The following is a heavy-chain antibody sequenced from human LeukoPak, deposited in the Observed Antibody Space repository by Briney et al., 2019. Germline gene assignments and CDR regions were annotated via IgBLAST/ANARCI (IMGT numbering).Heavy chain of an antibody. Sequence: SETLSLTCTVSGGSISSGDCYWSWIRQPPGKGLEWIGYIYYSGSTYYNPSLKSRVTISVDTSKNQFSLKLSSVTAADTAVYYCAREAYDSSGYYYYRAFDIWGQGTMVTVSS. CDR3: AREAYDSSGYYYYRAFDI. V-gene: IGHV4-30-4*01. CDR2: IYYSGST. J-gene: IGHJ3*02. D-gene: IGHD3-22*01. CDR1: GGSISSGDCY.